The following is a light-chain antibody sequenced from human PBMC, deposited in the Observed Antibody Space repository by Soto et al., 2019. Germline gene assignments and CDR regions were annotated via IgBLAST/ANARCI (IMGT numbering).Light chain of an antibody. V-gene: IGKV4-1*01. Sequence: DIVMTQSPDSLAVSLGERATINCKSSQTVLFSPYNKNQVAWYQQKPGQPPKLLISWASTRESGVPDRFSGSGSGTDFTLTISSLQAEDVAIYYCQQYYSIPHTFGPGTKVDI. J-gene: IGKJ3*01. CDR2: WAS. CDR1: QTVLFSPYNKNQ. CDR3: QQYYSIPHT.